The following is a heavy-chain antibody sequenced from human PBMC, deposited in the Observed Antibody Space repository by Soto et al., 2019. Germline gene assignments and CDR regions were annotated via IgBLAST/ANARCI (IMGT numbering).Heavy chain of an antibody. CDR2: IWYDGSNK. CDR3: ASTLNHGDPFDY. D-gene: IGHD4-17*01. V-gene: IGHV3-33*01. CDR1: GFTFSSYG. Sequence: GGSLRLSCAASGFTFSSYGMHWVRQAPGKGLEWVAVIWYDGSNKYYADSVKGRFTISRDNSKNTLYLQMNSLRAEDTAVYYCASTLNHGDPFDYWGQGTLVTVSS. J-gene: IGHJ4*02.